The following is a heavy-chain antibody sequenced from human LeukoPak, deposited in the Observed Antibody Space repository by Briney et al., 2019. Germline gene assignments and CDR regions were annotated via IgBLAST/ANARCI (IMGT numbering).Heavy chain of an antibody. CDR1: GFTFSSYW. V-gene: IGHV3-7*01. D-gene: IGHD1-26*01. J-gene: IGHJ6*03. CDR3: ARDPYSGAYGDTYYYYMDV. Sequence: GGSLRLSCATSGFTFSSYWMSWVRQAPGKGLEWVAYINQDGSEKNYADSVKGRFTVSRDNAKNSLFLEMNSLTAEDTAVYYCARDPYSGAYGDTYYYYMDVWGKGTTVTISS. CDR2: INQDGSEK.